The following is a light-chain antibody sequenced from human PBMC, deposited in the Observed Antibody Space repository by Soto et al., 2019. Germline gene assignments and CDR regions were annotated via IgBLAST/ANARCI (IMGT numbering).Light chain of an antibody. CDR3: QHYGSTPWT. J-gene: IGKJ1*01. CDR1: QSVCSRC. CDR2: GAS. V-gene: IGKV3-20*01. Sequence: EIVLTQSPGTLSLSPGEGGTLSCRASQSVCSRCLAWYQQKPGQAPRLLIFGASSRATGIPDPFSGSGSGTDFTLTISRLEPEVSAVYYCQHYGSTPWTFGQGTNEEI.